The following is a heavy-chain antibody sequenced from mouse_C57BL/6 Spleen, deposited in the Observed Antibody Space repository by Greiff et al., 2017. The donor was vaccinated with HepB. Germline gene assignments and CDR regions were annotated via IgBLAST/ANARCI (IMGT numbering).Heavy chain of an antibody. CDR2: ISGGGGNT. J-gene: IGHJ1*03. CDR3: ARSYYFDY. D-gene: IGHD2-4*01. Sequence: DVKLVESGGGLVKPGGSLKLSCAASGFTFSSYTMSWVRQTPEKRLEWVATISGGGGNTYYPDSVKGRFTISRDNAKNTLYLQMSSLRSEDTALYYCARSYYFDYWGTGTTVTVSS. V-gene: IGHV5-9*01. CDR1: GFTFSSYT.